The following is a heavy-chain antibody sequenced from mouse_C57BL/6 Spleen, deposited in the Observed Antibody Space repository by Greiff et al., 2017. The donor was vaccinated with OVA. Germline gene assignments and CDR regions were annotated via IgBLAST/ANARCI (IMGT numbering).Heavy chain of an antibody. J-gene: IGHJ2*01. V-gene: IGHV1-50*01. CDR1: GYTFPSYW. D-gene: IGHD2-4*01. CDR3: ARRGNSDYEGY. CDR2: IDPSDSYT. Sequence: QVQLKQPGAELVKPGASVKLSCKASGYTFPSYWMQWVKQRPGQGLEWIGEIDPSDSYTNYHQKFKGKATLTVDTSSSTAYMQLSSLTSEDSAVYYCARRGNSDYEGYWGQGTTLTVSS.